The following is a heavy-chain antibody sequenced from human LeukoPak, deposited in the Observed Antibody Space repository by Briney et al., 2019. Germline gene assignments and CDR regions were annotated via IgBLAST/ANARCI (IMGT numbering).Heavy chain of an antibody. V-gene: IGHV4-34*01. CDR2: INHSGST. CDR1: GGSFSGYY. D-gene: IGHD3-10*01. CDR3: ARVGTMVRGVRYGMDV. J-gene: IGHJ6*04. Sequence: SETLSLTCAVYGGSFSGYYWSWIRQPPGKGLEWIGEINHSGSTNYNPSLRSRVTISVDTSKNQFSLKLSSVTAADTAVYYCARVGTMVRGVRYGMDVWGKGTTVTVSS.